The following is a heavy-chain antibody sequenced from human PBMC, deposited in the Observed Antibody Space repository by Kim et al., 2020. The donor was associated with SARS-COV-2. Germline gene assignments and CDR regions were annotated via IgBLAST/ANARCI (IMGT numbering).Heavy chain of an antibody. CDR3: GKGIAKSSSVTFDY. V-gene: IGHV3-33*06. Sequence: ADSVKGRFIISRGASKNTLFLQMNNLTAEDTGVYYCGKGIAKSSSVTFDYWGQGALVTVSS. D-gene: IGHD2-2*01. J-gene: IGHJ4*02.